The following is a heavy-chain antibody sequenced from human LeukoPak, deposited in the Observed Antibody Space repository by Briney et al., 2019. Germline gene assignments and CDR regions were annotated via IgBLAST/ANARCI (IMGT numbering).Heavy chain of an antibody. D-gene: IGHD3-10*02. CDR3: AELGITMIGGV. CDR2: ISSSGSTI. CDR1: GFTFSSYA. Sequence: GGSLRLSYAASGFTFSSYAMNWVRQAPGKGLEWVSYISSSGSTIYYADSVKGRFTISRDNAKNSLYLQMNSLRAEDTAVYYCAELGITMIGGVWGKGTTVTISS. J-gene: IGHJ6*04. V-gene: IGHV3-48*03.